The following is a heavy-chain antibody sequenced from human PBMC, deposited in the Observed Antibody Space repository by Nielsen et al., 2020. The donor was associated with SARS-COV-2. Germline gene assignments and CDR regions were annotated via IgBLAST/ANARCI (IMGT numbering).Heavy chain of an antibody. CDR1: GYTFTSYA. Sequence: ASVKVSCKAPGYTFTSYAMNWVRQAPGQGLEWMGWINTNTGNPTYAQGFTGRFVFSLDTSVSTAYLQISSLKAEDTAVYYCASITMVRGVITTIDYWGQGTLVAVSS. J-gene: IGHJ4*02. CDR3: ASITMVRGVITTIDY. CDR2: INTNTGNP. V-gene: IGHV7-4-1*02. D-gene: IGHD3-10*01.